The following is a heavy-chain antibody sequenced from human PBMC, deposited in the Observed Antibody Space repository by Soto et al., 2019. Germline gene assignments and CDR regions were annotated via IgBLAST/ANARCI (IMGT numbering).Heavy chain of an antibody. CDR1: GGTFNSYA. V-gene: IGHV1-69*13. J-gene: IGHJ6*02. CDR2: IIPIFGTA. D-gene: IGHD5-18*01. CDR3: ARDELDTELSSPVHGMDV. Sequence: SVKVSCKASGGTFNSYAISWVRQAPGQGLEWMGGIIPIFGTANYAQKFQGRVTITADESTSTAYMELSSLRSEDTAVYYCARDELDTELSSPVHGMDVWGQGTTVTVSS.